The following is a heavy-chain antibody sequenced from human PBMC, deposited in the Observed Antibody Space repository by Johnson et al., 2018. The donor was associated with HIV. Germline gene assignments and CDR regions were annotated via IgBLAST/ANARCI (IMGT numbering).Heavy chain of an antibody. CDR3: TKGKIGGGSYSAPDAFDI. CDR2: ISGSGGST. V-gene: IGHV3-23*04. J-gene: IGHJ3*02. CDR1: GFSFSSYG. D-gene: IGHD1-26*01. Sequence: VQLVESGGRLVQPGGSLRLSCAASGFSFSSYGMNWVRQAPGKGLEWVSCISGSGGSTYYADSVKGRFPISRDNSKDTLYPRMNSLRAEDTAVYYCTKGKIGGGSYSAPDAFDIWGQGTMVTVSS.